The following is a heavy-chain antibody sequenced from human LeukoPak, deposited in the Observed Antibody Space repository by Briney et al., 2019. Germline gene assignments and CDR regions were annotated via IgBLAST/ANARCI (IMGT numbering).Heavy chain of an antibody. D-gene: IGHD5-18*01. CDR1: RFCFSHYV. CDR3: ARVPLLSQLWLPFER. CDR2: ISYDGSLK. V-gene: IGHV3-30*03. J-gene: IGHJ4*02. Sequence: GGSLRLSCVRPRFCFSHYVIQCVHQAPGKGLEWVTAISYDGSLKYYADSVRGRFTISRDNSKNTLYLQMNSLRTDDTAVYYCARVPLLSQLWLPFERWGQGTLVTVSS.